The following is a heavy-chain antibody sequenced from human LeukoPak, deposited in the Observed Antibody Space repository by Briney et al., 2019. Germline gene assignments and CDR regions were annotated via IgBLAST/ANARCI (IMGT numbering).Heavy chain of an antibody. J-gene: IGHJ6*02. Sequence: KSSETLSLTCTVSGGSISSYYWSGIRQPPGRGLEWIGYIYYSGSTNYNPSLKSRDTISVDTPKTQFSLELSSVTPADTAVYYCARLRTDYYYYYGMDVWGQGTTVTVPS. D-gene: IGHD3-16*01. V-gene: IGHV4-59*08. CDR1: GGSISSYY. CDR2: IYYSGST. CDR3: ARLRTDYYYYYGMDV.